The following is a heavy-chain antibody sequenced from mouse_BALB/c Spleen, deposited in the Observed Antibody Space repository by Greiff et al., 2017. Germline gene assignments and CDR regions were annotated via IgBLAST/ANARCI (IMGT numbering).Heavy chain of an antibody. CDR2: IWSGGST. V-gene: IGHV2-2*02. CDR1: GFSLTSYG. Sequence: QVQLQESGPGLVQPSQSLSITCTVSGFSLTSYGVHWVRQSPGKGLEWLGVIWSGGSTDYNAAFISRLSISKDNSKSQVFFKMNSLQANDTAIYYCASPNWDVDYYAMDYWGQGTSVTVSS. J-gene: IGHJ4*01. CDR3: ASPNWDVDYYAMDY. D-gene: IGHD4-1*01.